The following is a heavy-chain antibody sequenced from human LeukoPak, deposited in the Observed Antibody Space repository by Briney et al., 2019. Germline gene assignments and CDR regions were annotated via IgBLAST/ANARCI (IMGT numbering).Heavy chain of an antibody. D-gene: IGHD6-19*01. V-gene: IGHV5-51*01. J-gene: IGHJ4*02. Sequence: GESLKFSCEGSGYSFTSYWISWVRQMPGKGLEWMGIIYPGDSDTRYSPSFQGQVTISADKSISTAYLQWSSLKASDTAMYYCARGATEPPNSGWYEGGFAYWGQGTLVTVSS. CDR2: IYPGDSDT. CDR1: GYSFTSYW. CDR3: ARGATEPPNSGWYEGGFAY.